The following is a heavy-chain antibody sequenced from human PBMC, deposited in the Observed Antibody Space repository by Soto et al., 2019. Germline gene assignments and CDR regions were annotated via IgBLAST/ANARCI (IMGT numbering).Heavy chain of an antibody. CDR3: AREPNYGDYRPYYYYYGMDV. CDR1: GGTFSSYA. J-gene: IGHJ6*02. D-gene: IGHD4-17*01. Sequence: QVPLVQSGAEVKKPGSSVKVSCKASGGTFSSYAISWVRQAPGQGLEWMGGIIPIFGTANYAQKFQGRVTITADESTSTAYMELSSLRSEDTAVYYCAREPNYGDYRPYYYYYGMDVWGQGTTVTVSS. CDR2: IIPIFGTA. V-gene: IGHV1-69*01.